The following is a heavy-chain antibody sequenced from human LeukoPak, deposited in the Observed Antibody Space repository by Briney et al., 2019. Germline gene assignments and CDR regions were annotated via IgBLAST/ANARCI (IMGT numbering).Heavy chain of an antibody. D-gene: IGHD4-11*01. J-gene: IGHJ4*02. CDR3: ARLQYSFDY. Sequence: PSETLSLTCTVSGGSISSYYWSWIRQPPGKGLEWIGEINHSGSTNYNPSLKSRVTISADTSKNQFSLKLSSVTAADTAVYYCARLQYSFDYWGQGTLVTVSS. CDR1: GGSISSYY. CDR2: INHSGST. V-gene: IGHV4-34*01.